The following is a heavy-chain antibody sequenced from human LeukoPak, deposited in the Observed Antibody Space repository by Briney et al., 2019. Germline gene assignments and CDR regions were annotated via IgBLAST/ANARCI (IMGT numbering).Heavy chain of an antibody. CDR1: GLTFSNYP. CDR2: IGGSGDTT. Sequence: GGSLRLSCAASGLTFSNYPMSWVRQAPGKGLEWVPAIGGSGDTTYYADSVKGRFTISRDNSQNTLYLQMNSLRAEDTALYYCANTARDDAFDIWGQGTMVTVSS. V-gene: IGHV3-23*01. CDR3: ANTARDDAFDI. J-gene: IGHJ3*02.